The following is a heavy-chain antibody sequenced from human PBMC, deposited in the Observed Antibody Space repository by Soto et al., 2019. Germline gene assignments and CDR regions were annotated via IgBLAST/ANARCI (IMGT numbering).Heavy chain of an antibody. CDR3: ARTSRLKTGNLDY. V-gene: IGHV4-28*01. CDR2: IYYTGAT. D-gene: IGHD3-9*01. J-gene: IGHJ4*02. Sequence: PSETLSLTCAIPGYSIRTYNWWVWIRQPPGKGLEWIGYIYYTGATYYNLSLKSRVSMSIDTATDQFSLNLGSVTAADTAVYYCARTSRLKTGNLDYCGKGXLVTVSS. CDR1: GYSIRTYNW.